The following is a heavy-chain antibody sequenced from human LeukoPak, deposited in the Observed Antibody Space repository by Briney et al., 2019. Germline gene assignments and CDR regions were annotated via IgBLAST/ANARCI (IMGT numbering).Heavy chain of an antibody. CDR3: AREVRSLAFDI. CDR1: GFTFSDYY. J-gene: IGHJ3*02. V-gene: IGHV3-11*01. Sequence: GGSLRLSCAASGFTFSDYYMSWIRQAPGKGLEWVSYISSSSSTIYYADSVKGRFTISRDNAKNSLYLQMNSLRAEDTAVYYCAREVRSLAFDIWGQGTMVTVSS. CDR2: ISSSSSTI.